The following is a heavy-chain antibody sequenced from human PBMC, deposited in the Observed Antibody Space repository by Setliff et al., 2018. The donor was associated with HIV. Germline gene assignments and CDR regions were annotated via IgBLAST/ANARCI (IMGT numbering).Heavy chain of an antibody. J-gene: IGHJ4*02. CDR3: ARDPTTGVDY. V-gene: IGHV4-4*07. Sequence: SETLSLTCAVYGGSVTSYYWSWIRQPAGKRLEWIGRISISGDTNYNPSLKSRATMSLDTSKNQFSLKLNSVTAADTAMYYCARDPTTGVDYWGQGTLVTVSS. D-gene: IGHD4-4*01. CDR2: ISISGDT. CDR1: GGSVTSYY.